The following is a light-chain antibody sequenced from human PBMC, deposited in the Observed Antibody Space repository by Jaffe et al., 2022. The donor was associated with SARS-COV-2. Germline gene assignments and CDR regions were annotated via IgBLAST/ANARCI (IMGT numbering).Light chain of an antibody. Sequence: EIVLTQSPATLSLSPGERATLSCRASPSVSTYLAWYQHKPGQAPRLLIYDTSNRATGIPARFSGSGSGTDFTLTISSLEPEDFAVYYCQQRSNWPRLTFGGGTKVEIK. CDR1: PSVSTY. V-gene: IGKV3-11*01. CDR2: DTS. CDR3: QQRSNWPRLT. J-gene: IGKJ4*01.